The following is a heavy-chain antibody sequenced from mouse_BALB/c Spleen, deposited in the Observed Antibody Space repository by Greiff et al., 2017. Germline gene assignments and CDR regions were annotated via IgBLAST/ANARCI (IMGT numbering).Heavy chain of an antibody. Sequence: DVQLQESGPGLVKPSQSLSLTCTVTGYSITSDYAWNWIRQFPGNKLEWMGYISYSGSTSYNPSLKSRISITRDTSKNQFFLQLNSVTTEDTATYYCARWDAAMDYWGQGTSVTVSS. CDR2: ISYSGST. J-gene: IGHJ4*01. V-gene: IGHV3-2*02. D-gene: IGHD4-1*01. CDR1: GYSITSDYA. CDR3: ARWDAAMDY.